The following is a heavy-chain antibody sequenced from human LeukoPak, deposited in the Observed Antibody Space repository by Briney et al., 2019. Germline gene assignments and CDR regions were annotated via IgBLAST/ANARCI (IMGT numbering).Heavy chain of an antibody. Sequence: PSVTLSLTCTVSGGSINTYYWSWIRQPPGKGLEWIGYIYHTGCTKNYPDLKGRINLSIDTARNHFSQKLSSVTAADSAVYYCASSPLISSGWLGFDSWSQGTLVTVSS. V-gene: IGHV4-59*07. J-gene: IGHJ4*02. D-gene: IGHD6-19*01. CDR3: ASSPLISSGWLGFDS. CDR2: IYHTGCT. CDR1: GGSINTYY.